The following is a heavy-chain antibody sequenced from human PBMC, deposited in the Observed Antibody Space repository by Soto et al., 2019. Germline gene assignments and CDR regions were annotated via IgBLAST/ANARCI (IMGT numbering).Heavy chain of an antibody. CDR2: IWYDGSNK. J-gene: IGHJ4*02. V-gene: IGHV3-33*01. CDR1: GFTFSTYG. Sequence: QVQLVESGGGVVQPGRSLRLSCATSGFTFSTYGMHWVRQAPGKGLEWVAVIWYDGSNKYYADSVEGRFTISRDNPKNTLYLQMNSLRAEDTAVYYCARDLKASGGLGFDYWGQGILVTVSS. D-gene: IGHD6-19*01. CDR3: ARDLKASGGLGFDY.